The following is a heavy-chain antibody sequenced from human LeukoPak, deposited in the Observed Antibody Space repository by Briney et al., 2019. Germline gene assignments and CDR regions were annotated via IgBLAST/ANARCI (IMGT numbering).Heavy chain of an antibody. D-gene: IGHD6-19*01. Sequence: GGCLRLSCAASGFTFSSYSMNWVRQAPGKGLEGVSSISSSSSYIYYADSVKGRFTISRDNAKNSLYLQMNSLRAEDTAVYYCARVWLYSSFDCWGQGTLVTVSS. V-gene: IGHV3-21*01. CDR3: ARVWLYSSFDC. CDR2: ISSSSSYI. J-gene: IGHJ5*01. CDR1: GFTFSSYS.